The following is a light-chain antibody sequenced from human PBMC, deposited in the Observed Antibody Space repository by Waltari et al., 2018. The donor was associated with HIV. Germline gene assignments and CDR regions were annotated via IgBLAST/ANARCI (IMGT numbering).Light chain of an antibody. J-gene: IGKJ4*01. CDR1: QSISNY. CDR2: GAF. V-gene: IGKV1-39*01. CDR3: QQSYNIPLT. Sequence: DLQMTQSPSSLSASVGHRVTITCRASQSISNYLNWYQQKPGKAPKLLIYGAFSLQSGVPSGFSGSGSGTDFTLTITSLQPEDFATYYCQQSYNIPLTFGGGTKVEL.